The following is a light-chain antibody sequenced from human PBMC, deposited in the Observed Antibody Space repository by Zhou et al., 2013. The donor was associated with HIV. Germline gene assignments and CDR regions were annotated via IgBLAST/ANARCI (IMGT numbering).Light chain of an antibody. CDR1: QNIGTW. V-gene: IGKV1-5*03. J-gene: IGKJ2*01. CDR3: QQCNSYPYT. CDR2: KVS. Sequence: DIQMTQSPSTLSASVGDRVTITCRASQNIGTWLAWYQQRPGKAPKLLIYKVSTLASGVPSRFSGSGSGTEFTLTISSLQPDDFGTYYCQQCNSYPYTFGQGTKLEIK.